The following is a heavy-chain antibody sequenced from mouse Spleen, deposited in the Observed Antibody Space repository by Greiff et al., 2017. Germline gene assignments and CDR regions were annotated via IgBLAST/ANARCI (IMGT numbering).Heavy chain of an antibody. CDR3: ARRGITEDWFAY. V-gene: IGHV5-17*02. CDR2: ISSGSSTI. CDR1: GFTFSSFG. J-gene: IGHJ3*01. D-gene: IGHD2-4*01. Sequence: EVKLVESGGGLVQPGGSRKLSCAASGFTFSSFGMHWVRQAPEKGLEWVAYISSGSSTIYYADTVKGRFTISRDNPKNTLFLQMSSLRSEDTAMYYCARRGITEDWFAYWGQGTLVTVSA.